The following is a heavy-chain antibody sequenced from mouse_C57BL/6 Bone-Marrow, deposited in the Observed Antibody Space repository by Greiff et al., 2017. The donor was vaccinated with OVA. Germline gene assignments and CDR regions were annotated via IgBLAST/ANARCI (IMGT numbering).Heavy chain of an antibody. V-gene: IGHV1-54*01. CDR1: GYAFTNYL. J-gene: IGHJ4*01. CDR3: ARRRYGNRYAMDY. Sequence: QVQLKESGAELVRPGTSVKVSCKASGYAFTNYLIEWVKQRPGQGLEWIGVINPGSGGTNYNEKFKGKATLTADKSSSTAYMQLSSLTSEDSAVYFCARRRYGNRYAMDYWGQGTSVTVSS. CDR2: INPGSGGT. D-gene: IGHD2-1*01.